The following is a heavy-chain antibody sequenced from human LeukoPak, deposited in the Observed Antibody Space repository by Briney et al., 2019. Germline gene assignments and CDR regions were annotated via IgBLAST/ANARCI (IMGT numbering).Heavy chain of an antibody. CDR3: ARKGYCSSTSCPGYFDY. Sequence: GRSLRLSCAASGFTFSSYAMHWVRQAPGKGLEWVAVISYDGSNKYYADSVKGRFTISRDNSKNTLYLQMNSLRAEDTAVYYCARKGYCSSTSCPGYFDYWGQGTLVTVSS. CDR1: GFTFSSYA. D-gene: IGHD2-2*01. J-gene: IGHJ4*02. V-gene: IGHV3-30-3*01. CDR2: ISYDGSNK.